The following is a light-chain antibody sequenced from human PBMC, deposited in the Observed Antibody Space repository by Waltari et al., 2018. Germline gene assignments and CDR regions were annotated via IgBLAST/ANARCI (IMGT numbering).Light chain of an antibody. CDR2: DKN. J-gene: IGLJ2*01. V-gene: IGLV3-19*01. CDR1: GLRSYY. Sequence: SSELTQDPAVSVAMGQPVTLTCQGHGLRSYYASWYQQRPGQAPILIMYDKNNRPSGVPDRFSGSNSDNTASLTITGAQAEDEASYYCHSRDASGVGGSFGGGTKLTVL. CDR3: HSRDASGVGGS.